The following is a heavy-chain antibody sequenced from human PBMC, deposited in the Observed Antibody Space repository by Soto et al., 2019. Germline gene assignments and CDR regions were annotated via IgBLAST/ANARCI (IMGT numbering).Heavy chain of an antibody. CDR3: ARDARRYYYDSSGYPY. CDR1: GGTFSSYA. D-gene: IGHD3-22*01. J-gene: IGHJ4*02. V-gene: IGHV1-69*13. Sequence: SVKVSCKASGGTFSSYAIIWVRQAPGQGLEWMGGIIPIFGTANYAQKFQGRVTITADESTSTAYMELSSLRSEDTAVYYCARDARRYYYDSSGYPYWGQGTLVTVSS. CDR2: IIPIFGTA.